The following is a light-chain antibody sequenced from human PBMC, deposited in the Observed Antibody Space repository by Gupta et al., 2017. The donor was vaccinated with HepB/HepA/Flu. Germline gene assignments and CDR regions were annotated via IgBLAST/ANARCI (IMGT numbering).Light chain of an antibody. CDR1: QSIVSW. CDR3: QHNNCYPDT. J-gene: IGKJ4*01. Sequence: DIQMTQYPSTLSASVGAIVTITCRASQSIVSWLAWYHQKPGTAPKLLTYKASSFDSGVPSRYSGRGSGSEFTLTISSLQPDDFATYCCQHNNCYPDTFGGGTKVEIK. V-gene: IGKV1-5*03. CDR2: KAS.